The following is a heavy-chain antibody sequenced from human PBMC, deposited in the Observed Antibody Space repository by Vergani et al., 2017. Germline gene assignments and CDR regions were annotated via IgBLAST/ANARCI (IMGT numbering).Heavy chain of an antibody. J-gene: IGHJ6*02. CDR1: GGTFSSYA. CDR3: ARDRRASYYDFWSGYYIPLSTHGMDV. V-gene: IGHV1-69*04. Sequence: QVQLVQSGAEVKKPGSSVKVSCKASGGTFSSYAISWVRQAPGQGLEWMGRIIPILGTANYAQKFQGRVTITADTSTDTAYMELSSLRSEDTAVYYGARDRRASYYDFWSGYYIPLSTHGMDVWGQGTTVTVSS. CDR2: IIPILGTA. D-gene: IGHD3-3*01.